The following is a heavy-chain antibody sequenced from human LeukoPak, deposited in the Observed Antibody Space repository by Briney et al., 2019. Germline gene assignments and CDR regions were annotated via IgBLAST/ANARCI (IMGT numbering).Heavy chain of an antibody. Sequence: GASVTVSCTASGYTFTSYGISWVRQAPGQGLEWMGWISAYNGNTNYAQKLQGRVTMTTDTSTSTAYMELRSLRSDDTAVYYCARYSYDSSGYPEIDYWGQGTLVTVSS. CDR1: GYTFTSYG. CDR3: ARYSYDSSGYPEIDY. J-gene: IGHJ4*02. D-gene: IGHD3-22*01. CDR2: ISAYNGNT. V-gene: IGHV1-18*01.